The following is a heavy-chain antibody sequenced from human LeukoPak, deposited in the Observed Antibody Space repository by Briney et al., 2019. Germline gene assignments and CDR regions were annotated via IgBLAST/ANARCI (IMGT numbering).Heavy chain of an antibody. CDR1: GFTFSIYA. CDR3: AKGGLGESSLNNFDY. Sequence: GGSLRLSCAASGFTFSIYAMTWVRQAPGKGLEWVSSISGRGGSTYYADSVKGRFTISRDNSKNTLYLQMNSLRAEDTAVYYCAKGGLGESSLNNFDYWGQGTLVTVSS. CDR2: ISGRGGST. V-gene: IGHV3-23*01. D-gene: IGHD3-16*02. J-gene: IGHJ4*02.